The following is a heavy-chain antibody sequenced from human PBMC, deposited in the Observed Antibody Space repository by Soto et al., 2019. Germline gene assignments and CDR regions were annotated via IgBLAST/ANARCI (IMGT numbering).Heavy chain of an antibody. V-gene: IGHV4-30-4*01. CDR2: IYYSGST. D-gene: IGHD2-15*01. Sequence: PSETLSLTCTVRGGSISSGDYYWSWLRQPPGKGLEWIGSIYYSGSTYYKPSLKSRVTISVDTSKNQFSLELSSVTAADTAVYYWAAGYCSGGSCYYGMDVWGQGTTVTVS. CDR1: GGSISSGDYY. CDR3: AAGYCSGGSCYYGMDV. J-gene: IGHJ6*02.